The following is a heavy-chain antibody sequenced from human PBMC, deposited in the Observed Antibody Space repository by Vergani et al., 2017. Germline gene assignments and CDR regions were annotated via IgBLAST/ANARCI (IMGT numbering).Heavy chain of an antibody. CDR3: ARDLARRITMVRGAPVPAGDY. Sequence: QVQLVESGGGVVQPGRSLRLSCAASGFTFSSYAMHWVRQAPGQGLEWMGWINPNSGGTNYAQKFQGRVTMTRDTSISTAYMELSRLRSDDTAVYYCARDLARRITMVRGAPVPAGDYWGQGTLVTVSS. CDR2: INPNSGGT. J-gene: IGHJ4*02. V-gene: IGHV1-2*02. CDR1: GFTFSSYA. D-gene: IGHD3-10*01.